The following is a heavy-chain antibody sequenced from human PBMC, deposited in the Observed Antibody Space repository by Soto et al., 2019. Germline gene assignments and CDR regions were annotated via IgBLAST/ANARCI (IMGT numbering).Heavy chain of an antibody. J-gene: IGHJ3*02. V-gene: IGHV4-39*01. Sequence: QLQLQESGPGLVKPSETLSLTCTVSGGSISSSSYYWGWIRQPPGKGLEWIGSNSGSTYYNPSLKSRVTISVDTSKNQFSLKLSSVTAADTAVYYCARRGYYAISAFDIWGQGTMVTVSS. CDR3: ARRGYYAISAFDI. D-gene: IGHD2-8*01. CDR2: NSGST. CDR1: GGSISSSSYY.